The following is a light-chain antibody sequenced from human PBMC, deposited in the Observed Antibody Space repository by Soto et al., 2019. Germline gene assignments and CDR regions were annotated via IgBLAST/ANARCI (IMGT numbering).Light chain of an antibody. CDR2: WAS. CDR1: QSVLYSSTNVNY. V-gene: IGKV4-1*01. J-gene: IGKJ2*01. CDR3: QQYYSSPLT. Sequence: DIVMTQSPDSLAVSLGERATINCKSSQSVLYSSTNVNYLAWYQQKPGQPPKLLIYWASARKSGVPDRFSGSGSETDFTLTISSLQAEDVAVYYCQQYYSSPLTFGQGTKLEIK.